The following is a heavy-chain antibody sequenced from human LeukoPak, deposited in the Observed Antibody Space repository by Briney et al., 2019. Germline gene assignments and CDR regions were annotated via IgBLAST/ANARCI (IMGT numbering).Heavy chain of an antibody. CDR1: GFTFSSYA. CDR3: ARDTNYGAYDV. D-gene: IGHD4-17*01. CDR2: ISTNGGST. V-gene: IGHV3-64*02. J-gene: IGHJ4*02. Sequence: GGSLRLSCAASGFTFSSYAMHWVRQAPGKGLEYVSAISTNGGSTYYADSVKGRFIISRDNSKNTLYLQMGSLRAEGVAVYYCARDTNYGAYDVWGQGTLVTVSS.